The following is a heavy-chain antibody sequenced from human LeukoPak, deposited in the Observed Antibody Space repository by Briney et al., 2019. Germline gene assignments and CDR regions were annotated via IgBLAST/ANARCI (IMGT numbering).Heavy chain of an antibody. J-gene: IGHJ4*02. Sequence: PGGSLRLSCAASGFTFSNYWMSWVRQAPGKGLEWVANIRQDGSEKYYVNSVKGRFTISRDNSKNTLYLQMNSLRAEDTAVYYCAKETGWAAAAGYFDYWGQGTLVTVSS. V-gene: IGHV3-7*01. CDR2: IRQDGSEK. CDR3: AKETGWAAAAGYFDY. CDR1: GFTFSNYW. D-gene: IGHD6-13*01.